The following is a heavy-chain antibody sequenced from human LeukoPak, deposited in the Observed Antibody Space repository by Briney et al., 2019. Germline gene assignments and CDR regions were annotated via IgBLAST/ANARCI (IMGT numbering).Heavy chain of an antibody. J-gene: IGHJ4*02. CDR1: GFTFSSYA. V-gene: IGHV3-23*01. Sequence: GGSLRLSCAASGFTFSSYAMGWVRQAPGKGLEWVSAISGSGGSTYYADSVKGRFTISRDNSKNTLYLQMTSLRAEDTAVYYCAKDFWSATYYFDYWGQGTLVPSPQ. D-gene: IGHD3-3*01. CDR3: AKDFWSATYYFDY. CDR2: ISGSGGST.